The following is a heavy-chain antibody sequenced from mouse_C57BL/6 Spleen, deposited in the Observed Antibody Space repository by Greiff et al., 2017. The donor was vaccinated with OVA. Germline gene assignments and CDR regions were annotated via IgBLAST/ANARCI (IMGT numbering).Heavy chain of an antibody. Sequence: QVQLQQPGAELVKPGASVKLSCKASGYTFTSYWMQWVKQRPGQGLEWIGEIDPSDSYTNYNQKFKGKATLTVDTSSSTAYMQLSSLTSADSAVYYCARRGTAQAEDYWGQGTTLTVSS. J-gene: IGHJ2*01. CDR1: GYTFTSYW. CDR2: IDPSDSYT. V-gene: IGHV1-50*01. CDR3: ARRGTAQAEDY. D-gene: IGHD3-2*02.